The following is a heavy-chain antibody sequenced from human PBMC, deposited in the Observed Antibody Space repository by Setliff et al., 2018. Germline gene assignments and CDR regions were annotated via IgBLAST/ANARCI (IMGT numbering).Heavy chain of an antibody. J-gene: IGHJ3*02. CDR3: VGLDFTDAFDI. V-gene: IGHV4-59*08. Sequence: SETLSLTCTVSGGPISSHYWSWIRQPPGKGLEWIGSIYYSGSTNYNPSLKSRVTISVDTSKNQFSLKLSSVTAADTAVYYCVGLDFTDAFDIWGQGTMVTVS. CDR1: GGPISSHY. CDR2: IYYSGST. D-gene: IGHD3-16*01.